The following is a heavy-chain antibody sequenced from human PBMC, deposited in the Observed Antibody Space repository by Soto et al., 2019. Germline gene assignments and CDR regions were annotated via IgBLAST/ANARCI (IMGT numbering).Heavy chain of an antibody. V-gene: IGHV4-59*01. CDR1: GGSISRYY. CDR2: IYYSGST. J-gene: IGHJ6*02. Sequence: ETLSLTCTVSGGSISRYYWSWIRQPPGKGLEWIGYIYYSGSTNYNPSLKSRVTISVDTSKNQFSLKLSSVTAADTAVYYCARIASVGSYYTAPDLYYYYGMDVSGQGTTVTVS. CDR3: ARIASVGSYYTAPDLYYYYGMDV. D-gene: IGHD3-10*01.